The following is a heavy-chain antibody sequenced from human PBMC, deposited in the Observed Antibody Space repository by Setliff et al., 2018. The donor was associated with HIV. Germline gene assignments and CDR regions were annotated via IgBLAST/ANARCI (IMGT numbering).Heavy chain of an antibody. CDR3: AIAVYYDSSGYYLPFDY. Sequence: AETLSLTCTVSGGSVSSGSYYWSWIRQPPGKGLEWIGYIYYSGSTNYNPSLKSRVTISVDTSKNQFSLKLSSVTAADTAVYYCAIAVYYDSSGYYLPFDYWGQGTLVTVSS. CDR2: IYYSGST. CDR1: GGSVSSGSYY. J-gene: IGHJ4*02. V-gene: IGHV4-61*01. D-gene: IGHD3-22*01.